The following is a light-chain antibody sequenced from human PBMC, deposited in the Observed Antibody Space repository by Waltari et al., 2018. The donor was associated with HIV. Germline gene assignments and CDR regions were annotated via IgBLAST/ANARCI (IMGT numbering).Light chain of an antibody. J-gene: IGLJ2*01. CDR3: QSYDSSLTTTV. V-gene: IGLV1-40*01. Sequence: QSVLTQPPSVSGDAGQRVTIPCTGSKANIGAGYEVHLYQQVPGTAPKLLIYGNNNRASGVPDRFSGSKSGTSASLAISGLQAEDEAEYHCQSYDSSLTTTVFGGGTKLTVL. CDR1: KANIGAGYE. CDR2: GNN.